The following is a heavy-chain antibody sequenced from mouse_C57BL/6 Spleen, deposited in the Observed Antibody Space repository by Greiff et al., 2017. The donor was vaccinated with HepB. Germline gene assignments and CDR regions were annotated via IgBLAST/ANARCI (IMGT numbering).Heavy chain of an antibody. CDR3: ARGPGSPYWYVDV. Sequence: QVQLQQPGAELVKPGASVKLSCKASGYTFTSYWMQWVKQRPGQGLEWIGEIDPSDSYTNYNQKFKGKATLTVDTSASTAYMQLSSLTSEDSAVYYCARGPGSPYWYVDVWGTGTTVTVSS. V-gene: IGHV1-50*01. CDR1: GYTFTSYW. J-gene: IGHJ1*03. CDR2: IDPSDSYT. D-gene: IGHD1-1*01.